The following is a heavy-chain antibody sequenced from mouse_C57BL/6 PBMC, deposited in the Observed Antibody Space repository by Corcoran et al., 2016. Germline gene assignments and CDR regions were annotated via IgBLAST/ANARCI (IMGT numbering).Heavy chain of an antibody. V-gene: IGHV9-3*01. Sequence: QIQLVQSGPELKKPGETVKISCKASGYTFTTYGMSWVKQAPGKGLKWMGWINTYSGVPTYADDFKGRCAFSLETSASTAYLQINNLKNEDTATYFCARSGYDYGAWFAYWGQGTLVTVSA. CDR3: ARSGYDYGAWFAY. CDR2: INTYSGVP. D-gene: IGHD2-4*01. J-gene: IGHJ3*01. CDR1: GYTFTTYG.